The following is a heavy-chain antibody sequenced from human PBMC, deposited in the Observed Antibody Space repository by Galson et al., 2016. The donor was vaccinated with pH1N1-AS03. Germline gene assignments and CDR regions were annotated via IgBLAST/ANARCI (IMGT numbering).Heavy chain of an antibody. CDR3: ARDTARSFDY. J-gene: IGHJ4*02. CDR1: GFSFRSYG. Sequence: SLRLSCAASGFSFRSYGMYWVRQAPGKGPEWVSSIEASSTYIYYADSVKGRFTISRDNSKNSLYLQMNSLRAEDTAVYYCARDTARSFDYWGLGTLVSVSS. D-gene: IGHD5-18*01. V-gene: IGHV3-21*01. CDR2: IEASSTYI.